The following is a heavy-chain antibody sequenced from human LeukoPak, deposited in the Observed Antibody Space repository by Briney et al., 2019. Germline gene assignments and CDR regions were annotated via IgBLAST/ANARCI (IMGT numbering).Heavy chain of an antibody. V-gene: IGHV3-74*01. CDR3: ARGTYSSGWYHY. Sequence: PGGSLRLSCAASGFTFSRYWMHWVRQAPGKGLVWVSRINTDGSSTSYADSVKGRFTISRDNANNSLYLQMNTLRAEDTAVYYCARGTYSSGWYHYWGQGTLVTVSS. D-gene: IGHD6-19*01. CDR2: INTDGSST. J-gene: IGHJ4*02. CDR1: GFTFSRYW.